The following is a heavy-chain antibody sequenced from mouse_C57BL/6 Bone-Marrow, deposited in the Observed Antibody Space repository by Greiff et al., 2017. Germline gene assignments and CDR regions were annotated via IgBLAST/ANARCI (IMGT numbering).Heavy chain of an antibody. CDR3: ARDNGYYVFDY. J-gene: IGHJ2*01. CDR2: ISDGGSYT. V-gene: IGHV5-4*01. CDR1: GFTFSSYA. D-gene: IGHD2-3*01. Sequence: EVKLMESGGGLVKPGGSLKLSCAASGFTFSSYAMSWVRQTPEKRLEWVATISDGGSYTYSPDNVKGRFTISRDNAKNNLYLQMSHLKSEDTARYYCARDNGYYVFDYWGQGTTLTVSS.